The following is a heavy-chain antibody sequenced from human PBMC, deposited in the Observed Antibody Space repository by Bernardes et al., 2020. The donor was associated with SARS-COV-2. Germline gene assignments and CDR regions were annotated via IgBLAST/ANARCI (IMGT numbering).Heavy chain of an antibody. CDR2: IKQDGSEK. D-gene: IGHD3-10*01. CDR1: GFTFSSYW. CDR3: ASQRTYGPHDY. Sequence: GGSLRLSCAASGFTFSSYWMSWVRQAPGKGLEWVANIKQDGSEKYYVDSVKGRFTISRDNAKNSLYLQMNSLRAEDTGVYYCASQRTYGPHDYWGQGALVTVSS. V-gene: IGHV3-7*01. J-gene: IGHJ4*02.